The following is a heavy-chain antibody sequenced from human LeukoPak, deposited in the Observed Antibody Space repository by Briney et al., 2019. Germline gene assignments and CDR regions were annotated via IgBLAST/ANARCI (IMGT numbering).Heavy chain of an antibody. CDR1: GYSFTSHA. V-gene: IGHV7-4-1*02. CDR2: LNTNTGNP. Sequence: ASVKVSCKASGYSFTSHALNWLRQAPGQGPEWMGWLNTNTGNPTYAQGFTGRFVLSLDTSVSTAYLQISSLKAEDTAVYYCARTFDDYYGMDVWGQGTTVTVSS. J-gene: IGHJ6*02. CDR3: ARTFDDYYGMDV. D-gene: IGHD3-9*01.